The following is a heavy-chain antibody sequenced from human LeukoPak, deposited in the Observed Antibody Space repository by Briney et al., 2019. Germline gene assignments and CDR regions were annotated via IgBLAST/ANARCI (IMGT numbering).Heavy chain of an antibody. CDR1: SGSISTSNYY. V-gene: IGHV4-61*01. J-gene: IGHJ4*02. CDR3: ARTGGLGSHYYLDY. CDR2: IYRGGSP. Sequence: PSETLSLTCTVSSGSISTSNYYWSWIRQTPGKGLEWIGYIYRGGSPNSSPSLRSRVSMSLGTSKNQFSLKLTSVTAMDTAVYYCARTGGLGSHYYLDYWGQGTLVTVSS. D-gene: IGHD3-10*01.